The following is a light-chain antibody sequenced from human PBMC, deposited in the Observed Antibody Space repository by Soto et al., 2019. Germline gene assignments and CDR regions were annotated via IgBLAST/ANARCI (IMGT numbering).Light chain of an antibody. Sequence: QSVLTQPRSVSGSPGQSVTISCTGTSSDVGGYNYVSWYQHHPGKAPKVIIHEVSNRPSGVPDRFSASKSGNTASLTISGLQAEDEADYYCYTYAGGHTWVFGGGTQLTVL. CDR2: EVS. V-gene: IGLV2-11*01. J-gene: IGLJ3*02. CDR1: SSDVGGYNY. CDR3: YTYAGGHTWV.